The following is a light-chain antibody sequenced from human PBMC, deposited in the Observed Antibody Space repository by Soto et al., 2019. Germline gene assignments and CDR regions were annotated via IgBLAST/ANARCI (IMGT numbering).Light chain of an antibody. CDR2: GAS. Sequence: EIVLTQSPGTLSLSPGERATLSCRASQSVSSSYLAWYQQKPGLPPRLLIYGASNRATGIPARFSGSGSGTDFTLTISNLEPEDFAVYYCQQRSNWPANFGQGTRLEI. J-gene: IGKJ5*01. CDR1: QSVSSSY. V-gene: IGKV3D-20*02. CDR3: QQRSNWPAN.